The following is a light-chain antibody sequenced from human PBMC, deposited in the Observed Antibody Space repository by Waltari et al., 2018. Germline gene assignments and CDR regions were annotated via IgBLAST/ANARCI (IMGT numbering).Light chain of an antibody. J-gene: IGKJ2*01. CDR2: GAS. CDR1: QSVGGY. Sequence: EIVLTQSPDTLSLSPGERATLSCRASQSVGGYLAGYQHKPGQAPRLLISGASNRATGIPARFSGSGSGTDFTLTISSLEPEDFAVYYCQQRAGWPLYSFGQGTRLEI. CDR3: QQRAGWPLYS. V-gene: IGKV3-11*01.